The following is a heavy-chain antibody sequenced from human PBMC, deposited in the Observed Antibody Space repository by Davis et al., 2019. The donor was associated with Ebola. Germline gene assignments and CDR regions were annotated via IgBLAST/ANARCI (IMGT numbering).Heavy chain of an antibody. CDR1: GYTFTSYD. Sequence: ASVKVSCKASGYTFTSYDINWVRQATGQGLEWMGWMNPNSGNTGYAQKFQGRLTMTRNTSISTAYMELSSLRSEDTAVYYCARGSNSDYYYYYGMDVWGQGTTVTVSS. CDR3: ARGSNSDYYYYYGMDV. CDR2: MNPNSGNT. J-gene: IGHJ6*02. D-gene: IGHD4-11*01. V-gene: IGHV1-8*01.